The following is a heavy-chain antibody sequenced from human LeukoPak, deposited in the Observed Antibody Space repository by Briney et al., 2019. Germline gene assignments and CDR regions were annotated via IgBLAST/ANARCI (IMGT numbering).Heavy chain of an antibody. CDR2: IYYSGST. CDR1: GGSISSYY. Sequence: PSETLSLTCTVSGGSISSYYWSWIRQPPGKGLEWIGHIYYSGSTNYNPSLKSRVTISVDTSKNQFSLRLNSVTAADTAVYYCARVPPRSRGWYFFDYWGQGTLVTVSS. CDR3: ARVPPRSRGWYFFDY. J-gene: IGHJ4*02. D-gene: IGHD6-19*01. V-gene: IGHV4-59*01.